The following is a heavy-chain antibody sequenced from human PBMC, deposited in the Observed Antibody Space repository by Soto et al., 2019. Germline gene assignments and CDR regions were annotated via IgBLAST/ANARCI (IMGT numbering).Heavy chain of an antibody. CDR1: GGTFSSYA. CDR2: IIPIFGTA. J-gene: IGHJ6*02. Sequence: GASVKVSCKASGGTFSSYAISWVRQAPGQGLEWMGGIIPIFGTANYAQKFQGRVTITADESTSTAYMELSSLRSGDTAVYYCARDGYSYGYSYYYGMDVWGQGTTVTVSS. D-gene: IGHD5-18*01. CDR3: ARDGYSYGYSYYYGMDV. V-gene: IGHV1-69*13.